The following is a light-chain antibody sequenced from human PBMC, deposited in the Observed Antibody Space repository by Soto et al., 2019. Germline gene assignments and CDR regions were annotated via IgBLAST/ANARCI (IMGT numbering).Light chain of an antibody. CDR1: QSVSSY. J-gene: IGKJ4*01. Sequence: TQSPSSVSVSVGERATLSCRASQSVSSYLAWYQQKPGQAPRLLIYDASNRATGIPARFSGSGSGTDFTLTISSLEPEDFAVYYCQQRSNWPPSLTFGGGTKVDI. V-gene: IGKV3-11*01. CDR2: DAS. CDR3: QQRSNWPPSLT.